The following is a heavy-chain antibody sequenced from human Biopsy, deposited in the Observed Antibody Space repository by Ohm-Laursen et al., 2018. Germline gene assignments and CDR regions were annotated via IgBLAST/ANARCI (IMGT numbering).Heavy chain of an antibody. D-gene: IGHD6-19*01. V-gene: IGHV3-33*04. CDR2: IWYDGTNG. CDR1: GFTFGHYA. J-gene: IGHJ2*01. CDR3: ARGLSSGWYGYFDV. Sequence: SLRLSCAASGFTFGHYAMHWVRQAPGKGLEWISLIWYDGTNGDYADSVKGRFTISRDNSKNTLYLQINTLTLEDTAFYYCARGLSSGWYGYFDVWGRDTLVTVSS.